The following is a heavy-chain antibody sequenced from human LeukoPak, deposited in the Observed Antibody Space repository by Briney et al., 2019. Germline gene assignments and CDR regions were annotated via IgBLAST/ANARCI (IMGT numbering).Heavy chain of an antibody. CDR1: GFTFYNHA. V-gene: IGHV3-23*01. Sequence: GGSLRLSCAASGFTFYNHAMTWVRQAPGRGLGWVSTLGGSGRSTYYADSMKGRFTISRDNAKKSLYLQMNSLRAEDTAVYYCARDLPYDYIWKSPRRGSTFDYWGQGALVTVSS. D-gene: IGHD3-16*01. CDR2: LGGSGRST. J-gene: IGHJ4*02. CDR3: ARDLPYDYIWKSPRRGSTFDY.